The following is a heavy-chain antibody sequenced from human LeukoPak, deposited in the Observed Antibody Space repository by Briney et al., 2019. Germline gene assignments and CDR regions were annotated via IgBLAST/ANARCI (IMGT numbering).Heavy chain of an antibody. Sequence: GGSLRLSCAASGFTFSTYDMHWVRLTAGKGLEWVSGIGTAGDTYYSGSVKGRFIISSENAKSSSYLQMNSLRVGDTALYYCTRGGRDGFDIWGRGTLVTVSS. J-gene: IGHJ3*02. CDR1: GFTFSTYD. V-gene: IGHV3-13*01. CDR2: IGTAGDT. CDR3: TRGGRDGFDI. D-gene: IGHD5-24*01.